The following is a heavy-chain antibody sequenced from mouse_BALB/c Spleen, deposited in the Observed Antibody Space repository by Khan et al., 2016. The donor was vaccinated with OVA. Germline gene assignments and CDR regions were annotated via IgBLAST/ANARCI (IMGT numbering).Heavy chain of an antibody. V-gene: IGHV2-6-1*01. CDR3: ARQPYYHYEVMDY. CDR1: GFSLTNYG. CDR2: IWSDGST. J-gene: IGHJ4*01. Sequence: QVQLKESGPGLVAPSQSLSITCTISGFSLTNYGVHWVRLPPGKGLEWLVVIWSDGSTTYNSALNSRLSISKDNSKSQVFLKMNSLQTDDTAMNYCARQPYYHYEVMDYWGQGTSVTVSS. D-gene: IGHD2-4*01.